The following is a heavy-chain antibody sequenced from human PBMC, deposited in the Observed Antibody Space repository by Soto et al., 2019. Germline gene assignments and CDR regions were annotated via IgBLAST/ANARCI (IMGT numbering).Heavy chain of an antibody. Sequence: ASVKVSCKASGGTFSSYAISWVRQAPGQGLEWMGGIIPIFGTANYAQKFQGRVTITADESTSTAYMELSSLRSEDTAVYYCARGGEMATIVSWFDPWGQGTLVTVSS. V-gene: IGHV1-69*13. CDR2: IIPIFGTA. J-gene: IGHJ5*02. CDR1: GGTFSSYA. D-gene: IGHD5-12*01. CDR3: ARGGEMATIVSWFDP.